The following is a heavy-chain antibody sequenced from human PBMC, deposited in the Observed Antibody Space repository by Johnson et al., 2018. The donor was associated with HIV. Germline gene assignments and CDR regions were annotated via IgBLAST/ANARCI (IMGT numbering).Heavy chain of an antibody. Sequence: VQLVESGGGVVQPGRSLRLSCAASGFTFSSHAMSWVRQATGQGLEWVSGINWNGGSTGYADSVKGRFTISRDNAKNSLYLQRNSLRAEDTAVYYWARERRANWVKKMVWIYTVEY. CDR1: GFTFSSHA. CDR2: INWNGGST. CDR3: ARERRANWVKKMVWIYTVEY. D-gene: IGHD5-12*01. J-gene: IGHJ1*01. V-gene: IGHV3-20*04.